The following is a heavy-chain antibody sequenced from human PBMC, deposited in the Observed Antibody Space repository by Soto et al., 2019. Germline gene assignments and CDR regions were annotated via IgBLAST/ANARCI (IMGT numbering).Heavy chain of an antibody. CDR1: GFTFSSYA. Sequence: EVQLLESGGGLVQPGGSLRLSCAASGFTFSSYAMSWVRQAPGKGLEWVSAISGSGGSTYYADSVKGRFTISRDNSKNTLYLQMNSLRAEDTAVYYCAKVPITMVRGVRGSFDYWGQGPLVTVSS. V-gene: IGHV3-23*01. CDR2: ISGSGGST. J-gene: IGHJ4*02. CDR3: AKVPITMVRGVRGSFDY. D-gene: IGHD3-10*01.